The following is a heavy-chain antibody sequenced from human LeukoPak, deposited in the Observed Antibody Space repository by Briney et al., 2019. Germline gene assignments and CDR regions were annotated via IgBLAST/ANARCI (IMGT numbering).Heavy chain of an antibody. CDR2: IYYSGGT. CDR3: ARHDDYGRAFDI. J-gene: IGHJ3*02. D-gene: IGHD4-17*01. Sequence: SETPSLTCTVSCGSISSYYWSWVRQPPGKGLEWIGYIYYSGGTDYNPSLKSRVTISVDKSKNQFSLKLSSVTAADTAVYYCARHDDYGRAFDIWGQGTMVTVSS. V-gene: IGHV4-59*08. CDR1: CGSISSYY.